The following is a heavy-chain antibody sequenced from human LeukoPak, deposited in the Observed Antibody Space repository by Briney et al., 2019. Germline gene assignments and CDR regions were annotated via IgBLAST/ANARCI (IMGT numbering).Heavy chain of an antibody. CDR3: ASLDYDSSGYLTYYYYGMDV. J-gene: IGHJ6*02. D-gene: IGHD3-22*01. CDR1: GYTFTSYA. Sequence: ASVKVSRKASGYTFTSYAMHWVRQAPGQRLEWMGWINAGNGNTKYSQKFQGRVTITADKSTSTAYMELSSLRSEDTAVYYCASLDYDSSGYLTYYYYGMDVWGQGTTVTVSS. V-gene: IGHV1-3*01. CDR2: INAGNGNT.